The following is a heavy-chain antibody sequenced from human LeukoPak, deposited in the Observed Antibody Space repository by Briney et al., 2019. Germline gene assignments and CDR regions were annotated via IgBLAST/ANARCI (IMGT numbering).Heavy chain of an antibody. CDR2: IIPIFGTA. J-gene: IGHJ4*02. CDR1: GGTFSSYA. Sequence: SVKVSCKASGGTFSSYAISWVRQAPGQGLEWMGGIIPIFGTANYAQKFQGRVTITADESTSTAYMGLSSLRSEDTAVYYCARLSIAAAGTPLNYWGQGTLVTVSS. V-gene: IGHV1-69*13. D-gene: IGHD6-13*01. CDR3: ARLSIAAAGTPLNY.